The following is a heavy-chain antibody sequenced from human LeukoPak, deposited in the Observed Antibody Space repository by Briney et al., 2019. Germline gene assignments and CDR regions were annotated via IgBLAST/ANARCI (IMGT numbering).Heavy chain of an antibody. V-gene: IGHV3-23*01. CDR2: ISGNGGST. D-gene: IGHD4-17*01. CDR3: AKWGDRDYGDYDFDY. J-gene: IGHJ4*02. CDR1: GFTFDDYG. Sequence: GGSLRLSCAASGFTFDDYGMSWVRQAPGKGLEWVSAISGNGGSTYYADSVKGRFTISRDNSKNTLYLQMNSLRAEDTAVYYCAKWGDRDYGDYDFDYWGQGTLVTVSS.